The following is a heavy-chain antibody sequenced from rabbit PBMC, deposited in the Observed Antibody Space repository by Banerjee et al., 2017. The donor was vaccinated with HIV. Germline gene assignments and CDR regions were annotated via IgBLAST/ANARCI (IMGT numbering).Heavy chain of an antibody. Sequence: QSLEESGGDLVKPGASLTLTCTASGLDFSSSYWICWVRQAPGKGLEWIACINAGSANSTCYATWAKGRFTISKTSSTSVTLQMTSLTAADTTTYFCARDLGGSSDLWGQGTLVTVS. CDR1: GLDFSSSYW. D-gene: IGHD8-1*01. CDR3: ARDLGGSSDL. V-gene: IGHV1S40*01. J-gene: IGHJ4*01. CDR2: INAGSANST.